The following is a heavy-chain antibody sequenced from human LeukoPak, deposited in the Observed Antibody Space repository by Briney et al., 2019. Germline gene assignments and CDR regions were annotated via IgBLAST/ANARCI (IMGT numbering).Heavy chain of an antibody. J-gene: IGHJ5*02. D-gene: IGHD2-2*02. CDR1: DGLFSGYY. CDR2: VNHSGTT. CDR3: ARVPDCGTTSCYTLGWLDP. Sequence: SETLSLTCAVYDGLFSGYYWSWIRQPPGMGLEWIGEVNHSGTTNYNPSLKSRVTISVDTSKSQFSLRLPSVTAADTAVYYCARVPDCGTTSCYTLGWLDPWGQGTLVTVSS. V-gene: IGHV4-34*01.